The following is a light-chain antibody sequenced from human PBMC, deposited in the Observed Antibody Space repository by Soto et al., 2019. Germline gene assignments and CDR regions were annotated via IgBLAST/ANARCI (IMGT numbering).Light chain of an antibody. CDR1: QSVSSSS. V-gene: IGKV3-20*01. CDR3: QQYGSSLLT. Sequence: EIVLTQSPGTLSLSPGERATLSCRASQSVSSSSLAWYQQKPGQAPRLLIYVASSRATGIPDRFSGSGSGTDFTLTISRLEPEDFAVYYCQQYGSSLLTFGGGTKVEI. J-gene: IGKJ4*01. CDR2: VAS.